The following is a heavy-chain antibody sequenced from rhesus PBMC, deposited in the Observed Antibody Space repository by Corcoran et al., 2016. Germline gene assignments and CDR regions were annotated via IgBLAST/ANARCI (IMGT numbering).Heavy chain of an antibody. CDR1: GFTFSSYA. CDR2: IRSGRRT. D-gene: IGHD5-24*01. CDR3: AKGGEWVHLTLFDY. Sequence: EVQLVESGGGLAKPGGSLRLSCAASGFTFSSYAMHWVRQAPGKGLEGVSAIRSGRRTCYADYGKGRSPISRENSKNTLSLQMNSLRAEDTAVYYCAKGGEWVHLTLFDYWGQGVLVTVSS. J-gene: IGHJ4*01. V-gene: IGHV3-103*01.